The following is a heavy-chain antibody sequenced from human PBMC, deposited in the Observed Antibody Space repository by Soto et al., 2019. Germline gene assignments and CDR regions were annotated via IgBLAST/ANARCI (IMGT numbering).Heavy chain of an antibody. CDR1: GGSISSYY. V-gene: IGHV4-59*01. J-gene: IGHJ4*02. D-gene: IGHD3-16*02. CDR2: IYYSGST. CDR3: ARDAYDYVWGSYRSFDY. Sequence: XETLCLTCTVSGGSISSYYWSWIRQPAGKGLEWIGYIYYSGSTNYNPSLKSRVTISVDTSKNQFSLKLSSVTAADTAVYYCARDAYDYVWGSYRSFDYWGQGTLVTVSS.